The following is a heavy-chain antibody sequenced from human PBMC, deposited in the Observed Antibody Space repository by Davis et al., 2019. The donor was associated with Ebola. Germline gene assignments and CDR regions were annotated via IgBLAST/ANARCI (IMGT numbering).Heavy chain of an antibody. D-gene: IGHD1-14*01. CDR1: GFTFRNYA. Sequence: PGGSLRLSCAASGFTFRNYAMDWFRQAPGKGLEWVAVIAYDGSTQYYGDSVKGRFTISRDNSKNMVYLQMNSVRPEDTAVYYCARDSRGGGINSKQLQHWGQGTLVTVSS. CDR2: IAYDGSTQ. CDR3: ARDSRGGGINSKQLQH. J-gene: IGHJ1*01. V-gene: IGHV3-30-3*01.